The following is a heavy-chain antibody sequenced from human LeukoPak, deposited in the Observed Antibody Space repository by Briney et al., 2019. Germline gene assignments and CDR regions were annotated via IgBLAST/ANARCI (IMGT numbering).Heavy chain of an antibody. Sequence: GGSLRLSCAASGFTFSSYGMSWVRQAPGKGLEWVSAISGSGGNTYYADSVKGWFTISRDNSKNTLYLQMNSLRGEDTAVYYCAKDLYSGSPTPTPNWGQGTLVTVSS. CDR1: GFTFSSYG. V-gene: IGHV3-23*01. J-gene: IGHJ4*02. CDR2: ISGSGGNT. D-gene: IGHD1-26*01. CDR3: AKDLYSGSPTPTPN.